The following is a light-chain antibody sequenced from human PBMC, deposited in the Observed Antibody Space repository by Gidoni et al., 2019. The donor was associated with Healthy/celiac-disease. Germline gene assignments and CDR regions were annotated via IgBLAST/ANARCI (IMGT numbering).Light chain of an antibody. Sequence: DIQMTQSPSSLSASVGDRVTITCRASPSISSSLNWYQQKPGKAPKLLIYAASSLQSGVPSRFSGSGSGKDCTLTISSLKPEDFATYYCQQSYSTRYTFGQGTKLEIK. V-gene: IGKV1-39*01. CDR1: PSISSS. CDR3: QQSYSTRYT. J-gene: IGKJ2*01. CDR2: AAS.